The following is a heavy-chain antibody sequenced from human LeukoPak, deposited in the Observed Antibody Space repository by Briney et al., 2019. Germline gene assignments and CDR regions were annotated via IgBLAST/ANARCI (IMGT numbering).Heavy chain of an antibody. CDR2: IKSKTDCGTT. CDR3: ITRYS. CDR1: GFPFTNAW. J-gene: IGHJ4*02. V-gene: IGHV3-15*01. Sequence: GGSLRLSCAASGFPFTNAWMNWVRQAPGKGLEWVGRIKSKTDCGTTDYAAPVKGRFAISRDDSKNTVYLQVNSLKTEDTAVYYCITRYSWGQGTLVTVSS.